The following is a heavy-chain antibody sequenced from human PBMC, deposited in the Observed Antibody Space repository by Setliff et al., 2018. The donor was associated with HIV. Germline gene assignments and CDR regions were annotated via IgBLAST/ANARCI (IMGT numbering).Heavy chain of an antibody. D-gene: IGHD5-18*01. CDR3: ARASWIQPLNYYYYMDV. CDR2: MNPNSGNT. CDR1: GYTFTSYD. Sequence: ASVKVSCKASGYTFTSYDINWVRQAAGQGLEWVGWMNPNSGNTGYAQNFQGRVTMTRDTSISTAYMELSSLRSEDTAVYYCARASWIQPLNYYYYMDVWGKGTTVTVSS. J-gene: IGHJ6*03. V-gene: IGHV1-8*02.